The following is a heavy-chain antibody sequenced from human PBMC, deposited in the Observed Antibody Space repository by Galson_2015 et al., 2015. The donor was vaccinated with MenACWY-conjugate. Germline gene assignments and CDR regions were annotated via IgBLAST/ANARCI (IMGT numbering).Heavy chain of an antibody. CDR2: IKNDGSET. D-gene: IGHD2-15*01. CDR1: GFTFSTYW. CDR3: ARDRYCTGNGCYWRWFDP. Sequence: SGGDMAQPGGSLRLSCAASGFTFSTYWMSWVRQAPGKGLEWVANIKNDGSETNYVDSVKGRFTISRDNGKNSLYLYMNSLRADDTAVYYCARDRYCTGNGCYWRWFDPWGHGTLVTVSS. V-gene: IGHV3-7*03. J-gene: IGHJ5*02.